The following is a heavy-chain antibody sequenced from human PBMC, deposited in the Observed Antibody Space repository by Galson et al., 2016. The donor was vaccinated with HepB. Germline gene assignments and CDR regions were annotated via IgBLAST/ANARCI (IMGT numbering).Heavy chain of an antibody. V-gene: IGHV3-49*04. CDR3: TRASDSGYDRRFDY. CDR2: IRSTVYGETT. D-gene: IGHD5-12*01. J-gene: IGHJ4*02. Sequence: SLRLSCAASGFSFGDYAMSWVRQAPGKGLEWAGFIRSTVYGETTDYAASVKGRFTISRDDSKNIAYLQMNSLKIEDTAVYFCTRASDSGYDRRFDYWGQGTLVTVSS. CDR1: GFSFGDYA.